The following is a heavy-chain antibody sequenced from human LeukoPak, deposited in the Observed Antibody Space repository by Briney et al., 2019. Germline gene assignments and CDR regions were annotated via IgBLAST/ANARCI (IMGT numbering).Heavy chain of an antibody. V-gene: IGHV3-74*01. CDR1: GFSLKNYW. Sequence: GGSLRLSCAASGFSLKNYWMNWVRQAPGKGLVWISRISPDGSSTTYADSVKGRFTISRDNAQDTMYLQMNSLRAEDTAVYYCAKELWFGELLFAAFDYWGQGTLVAVSS. J-gene: IGHJ4*02. CDR2: ISPDGSST. D-gene: IGHD3-10*01. CDR3: AKELWFGELLFAAFDY.